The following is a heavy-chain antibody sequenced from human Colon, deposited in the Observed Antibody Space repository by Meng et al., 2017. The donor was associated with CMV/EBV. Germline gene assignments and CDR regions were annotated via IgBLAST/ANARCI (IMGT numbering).Heavy chain of an antibody. CDR1: GFTLSNYG. CDR2: ISHEGSED. J-gene: IGHJ5*02. D-gene: IGHD3/OR15-3a*01. V-gene: IGHV3-30*03. CDR3: ARWTGWFDP. Sequence: LRLSCAASGFTLSNYGIHWGRQAPGKGLEWLALISHEGSEDYYADSVKGRFTMSRDNSKNTVHLQMNSLRPDDTAVYYCARWTGWFDPWGQGTLVTVSS.